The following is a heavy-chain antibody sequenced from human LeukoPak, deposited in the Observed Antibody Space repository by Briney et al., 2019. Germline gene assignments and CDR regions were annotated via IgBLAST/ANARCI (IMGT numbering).Heavy chain of an antibody. V-gene: IGHV3-23*01. Sequence: GGSLRLSCAASGFTFSNYAMAWVRQAPGKGLEWVSGISGSGGTTFYADSVKGRLTISRDNSKNTLDLQMNSLRAEDTAVYYCAKGATTPKPYYFGYWGQGTLVTVSS. CDR1: GFTFSNYA. CDR3: AKGATTPKPYYFGY. J-gene: IGHJ4*02. CDR2: ISGSGGTT. D-gene: IGHD1-14*01.